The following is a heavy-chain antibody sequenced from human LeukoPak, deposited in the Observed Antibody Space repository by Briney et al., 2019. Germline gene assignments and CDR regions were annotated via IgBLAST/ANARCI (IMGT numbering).Heavy chain of an antibody. Sequence: SETLSLTCAVYGGSFSGYNWTWIRQPPGKGLEWIGEINHSGSTNYNPSLKSRVTISVDTSKNQFSLKLSSVTAADTAVYYCARLIGVTGFDYWGQGTLVTVSS. CDR3: ARLIGVTGFDY. D-gene: IGHD2-21*01. CDR1: GGSFSGYN. J-gene: IGHJ4*02. V-gene: IGHV4-34*01. CDR2: INHSGST.